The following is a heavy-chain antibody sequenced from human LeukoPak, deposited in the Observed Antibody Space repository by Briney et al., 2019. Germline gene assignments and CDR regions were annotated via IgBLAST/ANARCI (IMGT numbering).Heavy chain of an antibody. Sequence: TGGSLRLSCAASGFTFSGYAMSWVRQAPGKGLEWVSTLSGSGDSTFYADSVKGRFTISRDNAENTLYLQMNSLRAEDTAVYHCAKAIYSHGPLEYWGQGTLVTVSS. CDR3: AKAIYSHGPLEY. D-gene: IGHD5-12*01. CDR1: GFTFSGYA. V-gene: IGHV3-23*01. J-gene: IGHJ4*02. CDR2: LSGSGDST.